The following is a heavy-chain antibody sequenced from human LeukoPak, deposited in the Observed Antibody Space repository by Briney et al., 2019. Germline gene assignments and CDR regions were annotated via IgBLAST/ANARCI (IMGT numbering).Heavy chain of an antibody. Sequence: EGSLRLSCAASAFTFSSYAMSWVRQPPGKGLEWVSTISGSGGSTYYVDSVKGRFTISRDNSKNTLYLQMNSLRAEDTAVYYCAKVPRSSANNWFDPWGQGTLVTVSS. CDR1: AFTFSSYA. CDR3: AKVPRSSANNWFDP. CDR2: ISGSGGST. D-gene: IGHD6-19*01. V-gene: IGHV3-23*01. J-gene: IGHJ5*02.